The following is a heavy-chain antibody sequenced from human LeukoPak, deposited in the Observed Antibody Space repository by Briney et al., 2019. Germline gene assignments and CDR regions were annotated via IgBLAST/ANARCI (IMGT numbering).Heavy chain of an antibody. CDR1: GFTVSTNY. D-gene: IGHD4-17*01. V-gene: IGHV3-53*01. CDR3: ARDTVTTFRFRDYYYYGMDV. Sequence: GGSLRLSCAASGFTVSTNYMNWVRQAPGKGLEWVSVIYSAGSTYYADSVKGRFTISRDNSKNTLYLQMNSLRAEDTAVYYCARDTVTTFRFRDYYYYGMDVWGQGTTVTVSS. CDR2: IYSAGST. J-gene: IGHJ6*02.